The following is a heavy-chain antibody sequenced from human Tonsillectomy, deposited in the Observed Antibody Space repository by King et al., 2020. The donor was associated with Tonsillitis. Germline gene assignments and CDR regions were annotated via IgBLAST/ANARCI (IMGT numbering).Heavy chain of an antibody. CDR1: GFIFGDFG. CDR3: ARGMTATHGYDY. D-gene: IGHD5-24*01. J-gene: IGHJ4*02. V-gene: IGHV3-49*05. Sequence: VQLVESGGGLVKPGRSLRLSCTGSGFIFGDFGMSWFRQAPGKGLEWVGFIRSKDYGGTTEYAASVEGRFIISRDDSESIAYLQVNSLKTEDTAVYYCARGMTATHGYDYWGQGTLVTVSS. CDR2: IRSKDYGGTT.